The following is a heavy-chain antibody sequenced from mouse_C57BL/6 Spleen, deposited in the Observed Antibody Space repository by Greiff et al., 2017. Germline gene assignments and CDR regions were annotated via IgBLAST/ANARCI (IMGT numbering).Heavy chain of an antibody. CDR2: INPSNGGN. CDR3: ARSDDYDVAWVAY. D-gene: IGHD2-4*01. Sequence: QVQLQQSGTDLVKPGASVKLSCTASGYTFTSYWMPWVKQTPGQGLEWFGNINPSNGGNNYNEKFKSKGTLTVDKSSSTAYMQLSSRTSEDSAVKYYARSDDYDVAWVAYWSQGTLVTVSA. CDR1: GYTFTSYW. V-gene: IGHV1-53*01. J-gene: IGHJ3*01.